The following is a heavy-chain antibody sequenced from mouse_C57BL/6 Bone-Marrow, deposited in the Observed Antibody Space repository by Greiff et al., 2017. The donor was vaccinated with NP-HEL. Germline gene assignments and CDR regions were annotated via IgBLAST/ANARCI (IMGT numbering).Heavy chain of an antibody. V-gene: IGHV1-55*01. CDR1: GYTFTSYW. D-gene: IGHD2-4*01. Sequence: QVQLPQPGAELVKPGASVKMSCKASGYTFTSYWITWVKQRPGQGLAWIGDIYPGSGSTNYNEKFKSKATLTVDTSSSTAYMQLSSLTSEDSAVYYGARYYDYDEHWGQGTTLTVSS. CDR2: IYPGSGST. J-gene: IGHJ2*01. CDR3: ARYYDYDEH.